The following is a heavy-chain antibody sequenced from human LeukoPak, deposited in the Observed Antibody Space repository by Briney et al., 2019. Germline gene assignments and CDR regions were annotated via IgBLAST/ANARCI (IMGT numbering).Heavy chain of an antibody. J-gene: IGHJ4*02. CDR2: IYPGDSDT. V-gene: IGHV5-51*01. CDR1: GYSFTSYW. CDR3: AMGIAAAGTISEFDY. D-gene: IGHD6-13*01. Sequence: GESLKISCKGSGYSFTSYWIGWVRQMPGKGLEWMGIIYPGDSDTRYSPSLQGQVTISADKSISTAYLQWSSLKASDTAMYYCAMGIAAAGTISEFDYWGQGTLVTVSS.